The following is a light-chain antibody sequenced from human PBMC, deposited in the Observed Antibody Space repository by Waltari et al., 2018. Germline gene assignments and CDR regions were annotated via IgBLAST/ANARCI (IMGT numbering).Light chain of an antibody. Sequence: EIVLTQSPGTLSLSPGERATLSCRASQSVKGTLAWYQQKPGQSPRLLIYGSSTRATGIPDRFSGSGFGTDFTLTISRLEPEDFAVYYCQHYVSIPVTFGQGTKVEIK. CDR1: QSVKGT. CDR2: GSS. V-gene: IGKV3-20*01. CDR3: QHYVSIPVT. J-gene: IGKJ1*01.